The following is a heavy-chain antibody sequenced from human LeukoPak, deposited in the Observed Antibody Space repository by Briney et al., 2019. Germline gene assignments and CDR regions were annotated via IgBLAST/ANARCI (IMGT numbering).Heavy chain of an antibody. Sequence: HPGGSLRPSCAASGFPFNSYWKTWVRQPPGRGREWVANIDPAGTDTYYVDPVKGRFTISRDNAKNLVYLQMNTLRAEDTAVYSCGRFGYVAGIDLWGQGTLVTVSS. CDR2: IDPAGTDT. V-gene: IGHV3-7*01. CDR1: GFPFNSYW. CDR3: GRFGYVAGIDL. D-gene: IGHD6-19*01. J-gene: IGHJ4*02.